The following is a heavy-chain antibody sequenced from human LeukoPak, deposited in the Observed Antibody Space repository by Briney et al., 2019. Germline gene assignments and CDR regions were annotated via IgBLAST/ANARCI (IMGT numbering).Heavy chain of an antibody. D-gene: IGHD6-19*01. CDR2: INPNSGGT. Sequence: GASVKVSCKASGYTFTGYYMHWVRQAPGQGLEWMGWINPNSGGTNYAQKFQGRVTITADKSTSTAYMELSSLRSEDTAVYYCARDMRNGAGPAWYYYYYMDVWGKGTTVTVSS. CDR1: GYTFTGYY. CDR3: ARDMRNGAGPAWYYYYYMDV. J-gene: IGHJ6*03. V-gene: IGHV1-2*02.